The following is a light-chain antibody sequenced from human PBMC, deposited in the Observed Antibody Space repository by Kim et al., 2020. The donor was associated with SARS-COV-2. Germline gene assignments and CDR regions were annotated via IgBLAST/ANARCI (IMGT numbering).Light chain of an antibody. Sequence: PAESATVSCTASHSVGISCALYQQPPGPPPGLLIYDAAIRAAGVPDRFRGSGSGTDFTLTIASLAPEDVAVYYCQQRGSWPPALTFGGGTKVDIK. J-gene: IGKJ4*02. V-gene: IGKV3-11*01. CDR2: DAA. CDR3: QQRGSWPPALT. CDR1: HSVGIS.